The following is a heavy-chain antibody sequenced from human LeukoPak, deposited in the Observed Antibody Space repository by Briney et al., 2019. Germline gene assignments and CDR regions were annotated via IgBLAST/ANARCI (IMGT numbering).Heavy chain of an antibody. D-gene: IGHD3-22*01. Sequence: PSETLSLTCTVSGGSISSSSYYWGWIRQPPGKGLEWIGSIYYSGSTYYNPSLKSRVTISVDTSKNQFSLKLSSVTAADTAVYYCARHGGLLPVAFDIWGQGTMVTVSS. J-gene: IGHJ3*02. CDR2: IYYSGST. CDR3: ARHGGLLPVAFDI. V-gene: IGHV4-39*01. CDR1: GGSISSSSYY.